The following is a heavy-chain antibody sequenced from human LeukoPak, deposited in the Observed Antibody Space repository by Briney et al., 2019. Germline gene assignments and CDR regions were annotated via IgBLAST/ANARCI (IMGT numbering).Heavy chain of an antibody. D-gene: IGHD2-15*01. CDR1: GFTFSSYG. J-gene: IGHJ1*01. CDR2: IWYDGSNK. CDR3: ASDSYSPEYFQH. V-gene: IGHV3-33*01. Sequence: PGGSLRLSCAASGFTFSSYGMHWVRQAPGKGLEWVAVIWYDGSNKYYADSVKGRFNISRDNSKNTLYLQMNSLRAEDTAVYYCASDSYSPEYFQHWGQGTLVTVSS.